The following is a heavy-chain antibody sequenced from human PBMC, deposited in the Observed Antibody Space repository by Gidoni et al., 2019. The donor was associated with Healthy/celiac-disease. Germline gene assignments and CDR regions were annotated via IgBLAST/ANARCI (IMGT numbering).Heavy chain of an antibody. CDR1: GGSISSYY. Sequence: QVQLLESGPVLVKPSETLSLHCTVSGGSISSYYWSWIRQPAGKGLEWIGRIYTSGSTNYNPSLKSRVTMSVDTSKNQFSLKLSSVTAADTAVYYCARDPIAVAGTPDSYYGMDVWGQGTTVTGSS. CDR3: ARDPIAVAGTPDSYYGMDV. CDR2: IYTSGST. J-gene: IGHJ6*02. V-gene: IGHV4-4*07. D-gene: IGHD6-19*01.